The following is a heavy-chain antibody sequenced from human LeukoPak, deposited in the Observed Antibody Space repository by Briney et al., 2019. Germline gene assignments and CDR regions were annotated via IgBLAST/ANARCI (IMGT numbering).Heavy chain of an antibody. CDR1: GGSFSSDNYY. J-gene: IGHJ4*02. CDR3: VRLHDDDVMLDY. V-gene: IGHV4-39*01. D-gene: IGHD3-16*01. CDR2: IYYSGTT. Sequence: PSETLSLTCTVSGGSFSSDNYYWGWIRQPPGKGLEWIATIYYSGTTYYNPSLESRVTISVDTSKNQFSLNLNSVTAADTAVYYCVRLHDDDVMLDYWGPGTLVTVSS.